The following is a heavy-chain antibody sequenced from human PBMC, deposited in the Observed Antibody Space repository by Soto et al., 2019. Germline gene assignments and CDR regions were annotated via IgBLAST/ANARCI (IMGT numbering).Heavy chain of an antibody. V-gene: IGHV4-30-2*01. D-gene: IGHD6-13*01. CDR2: IYHSGST. CDR1: GGSISSGGYS. Sequence: CAVSGGSISSGGYSWSWIRQPPGKGLEWIGYIYHSGSTYYNPSLKSRVTISVDRSKNQFSLKLSSVTAADTAVYYCASSHAGAHITAAVHWGQGTLVTVSS. CDR3: ASSHAGAHITAAVH. J-gene: IGHJ4*02.